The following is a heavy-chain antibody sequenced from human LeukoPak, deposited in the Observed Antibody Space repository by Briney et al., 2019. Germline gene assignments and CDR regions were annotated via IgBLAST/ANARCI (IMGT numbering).Heavy chain of an antibody. J-gene: IGHJ4*02. Sequence: SETLSLTCAVYGGSFSGYYWSWIRQPPGKGLEWIGEINHSGSTNYNPSLKSRVTISVDTSKNQFSLKLSSVTAADTAVYYCARKAVGGGSCYACFDYWGQGTLVTVSS. D-gene: IGHD2-15*01. CDR1: GGSFSGYY. CDR3: ARKAVGGGSCYACFDY. V-gene: IGHV4-34*01. CDR2: INHSGST.